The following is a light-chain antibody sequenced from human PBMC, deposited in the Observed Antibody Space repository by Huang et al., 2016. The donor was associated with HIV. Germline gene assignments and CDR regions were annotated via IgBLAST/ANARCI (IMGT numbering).Light chain of an antibody. CDR2: DAS. CDR3: QQRTQWLS. CDR1: QSVGNH. Sequence: IVSTQSPATLSRYVGENLTLSCRASQSVGNHRAWYQQRPGHTPRHLIYDASYRAAGISDKFSGSGSGTEFTLSITDLQPEDGAVYFCQQRTQWLSFGGGTKVEMK. J-gene: IGKJ4*01. V-gene: IGKV3-11*01.